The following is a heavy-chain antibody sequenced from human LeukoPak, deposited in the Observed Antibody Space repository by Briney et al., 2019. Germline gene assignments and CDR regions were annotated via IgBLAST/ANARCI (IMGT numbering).Heavy chain of an antibody. J-gene: IGHJ3*02. CDR3: ARGGQWLAPSGAFDI. D-gene: IGHD6-19*01. CDR2: INPAGDT. V-gene: IGHV3-13*04. Sequence: GGSLRLSCAASGFTFSTYDMHWVRQATGKGLEWVSGINPAGDTYYPGSVKGRFTISRENAKNSLYLQMNSLRAGDTAVYYCARGGQWLAPSGAFDIWGQGTMVTVSS. CDR1: GFTFSTYD.